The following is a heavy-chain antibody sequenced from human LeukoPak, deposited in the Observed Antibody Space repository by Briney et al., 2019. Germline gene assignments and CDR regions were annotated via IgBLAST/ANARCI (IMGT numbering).Heavy chain of an antibody. D-gene: IGHD6-19*01. CDR2: ISGDGSTT. Sequence: GGSLRLSCAASGFTFSSYLMHWVRQAPGQGLVWVSRISGDGSTTTYADSVKGRFTISRDNAKNTLYLQMNSLRAEDTAVYYCARRYSNGYDFWGQGTLVTVSS. CDR3: ARRYSNGYDF. CDR1: GFTFSSYL. J-gene: IGHJ4*02. V-gene: IGHV3-74*01.